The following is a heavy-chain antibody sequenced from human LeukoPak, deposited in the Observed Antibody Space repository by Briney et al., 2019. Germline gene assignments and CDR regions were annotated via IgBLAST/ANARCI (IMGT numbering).Heavy chain of an antibody. V-gene: IGHV3-20*03. CDR2: INWNGGST. CDR1: CFTSDDYG. Sequence: LIFCYASACFTSDDYGMSGRHHAPRKGLEWVSGINWNGGSTGYADSVKGRFTISRDNAKNSLYLQMNSLRAEDTALYYCARETWIRYSSMNYYYYYMDVWGKGTTVTVSS. D-gene: IGHD6-13*01. J-gene: IGHJ6*03. CDR3: ARETWIRYSSMNYYYYYMDV.